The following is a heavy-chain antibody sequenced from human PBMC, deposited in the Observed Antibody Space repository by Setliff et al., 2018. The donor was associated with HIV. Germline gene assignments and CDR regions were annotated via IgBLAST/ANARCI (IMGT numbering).Heavy chain of an antibody. CDR3: ARPRVFDSFDV. CDR2: ISPNNGAA. V-gene: IGHV1-2*06. CDR1: EYMILAYK. Sequence: GASVKVSCKATEYMILAYKMNWVRQAPGQGLEWFGRISPNNGAAEYAPKFQGRVIMTLDTSISTAYLEIPRLTSDDAAVYYCARPRVFDSFDVWGQGTMVTVSS. J-gene: IGHJ3*01.